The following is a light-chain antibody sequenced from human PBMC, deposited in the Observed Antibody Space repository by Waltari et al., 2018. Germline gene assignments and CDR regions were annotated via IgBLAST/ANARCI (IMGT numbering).Light chain of an antibody. Sequence: QTVVTQEPSFSVSPGGTVTLTCGLSSGSFSTGYYPSWYQQTPGQAPRTLIFSTNTRSSGVPDRFSGSILGNKAALTITGAQADDESDYYCVLYMGRGISIFGGGTKVTVL. J-gene: IGLJ2*01. CDR1: SGSFSTGYY. CDR2: STN. CDR3: VLYMGRGISI. V-gene: IGLV8-61*01.